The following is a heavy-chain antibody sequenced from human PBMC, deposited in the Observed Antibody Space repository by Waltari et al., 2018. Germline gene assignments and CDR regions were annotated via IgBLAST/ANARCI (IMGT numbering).Heavy chain of an antibody. CDR2: IHPNSGAT. CDR1: GYTFTGHY. Sequence: QVQLVQSGAEMKKPGASVIVSCKTSGYTFTGHYIHWVRQAPGQGLEWMVWIHPNSGATRYAQIFQGRVIMTRDTSISTVYMDLSGLKSDDTAVYYCARDHYYDSPGLDYWGQGTLVTVSS. J-gene: IGHJ4*02. CDR3: ARDHYYDSPGLDY. V-gene: IGHV1-2*02. D-gene: IGHD3-22*01.